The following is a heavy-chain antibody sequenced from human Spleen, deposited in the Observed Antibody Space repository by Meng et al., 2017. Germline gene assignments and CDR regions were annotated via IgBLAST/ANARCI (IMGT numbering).Heavy chain of an antibody. V-gene: IGHV3-53*05. D-gene: IGHD2-15*01. CDR3: AKDQSPIGYCSGGSCYSGDSGYFQH. CDR1: CLTVRHNY. CDR2: IYSGGNT. J-gene: IGHJ1*01. Sequence: ESLEISCSASCLTVRHNYLSWVRQAPRQGREWVSVIYSGGNTYYAYSLKGRFTISRDNSKNTVFLQINSLSAEDTVLYYCAKDQSPIGYCSGGSCYSGDSGYFQHWGQGTLVTVS.